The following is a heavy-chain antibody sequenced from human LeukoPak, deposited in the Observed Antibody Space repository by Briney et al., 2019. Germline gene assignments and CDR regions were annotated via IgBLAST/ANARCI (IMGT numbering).Heavy chain of an antibody. J-gene: IGHJ4*02. Sequence: ASVKVSCKASGYTFTGYYIHWVRQAPGRGLEWMGWINPNSGVVNYAQRFQGRVTMTRDTPISTAYMEVSRLRSDDTAVYYCARGEMSTITIDYWGQGTLVTVSS. D-gene: IGHD5-24*01. CDR3: ARGEMSTITIDY. V-gene: IGHV1-2*02. CDR2: INPNSGVV. CDR1: GYTFTGYY.